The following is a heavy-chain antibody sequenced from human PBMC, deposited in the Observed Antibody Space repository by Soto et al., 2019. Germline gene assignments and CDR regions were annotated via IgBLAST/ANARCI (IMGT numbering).Heavy chain of an antibody. CDR2: IIPIFGTA. Sequence: ASVNVSCKASGGTFSSYAISWVRQAPGQGLEWMGGIIPIFGTANYAQKFQGRVTITADKSTSTAYMELSSLRSEDTAVYYCARTMTTVTTHYYYGMDVWGQGTTVTVSS. CDR1: GGTFSSYA. D-gene: IGHD4-17*01. V-gene: IGHV1-69*06. CDR3: ARTMTTVTTHYYYGMDV. J-gene: IGHJ6*02.